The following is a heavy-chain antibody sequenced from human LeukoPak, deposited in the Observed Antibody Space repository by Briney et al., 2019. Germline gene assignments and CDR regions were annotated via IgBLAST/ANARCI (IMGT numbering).Heavy chain of an antibody. CDR3: AKDTAGTTPRGYFDL. Sequence: GGSLRLSCAASGLTFRSYVMSWVRQAPGKGLEWISSISGGGASTYYADSVKGRFTISRDSSKNTLFLQMNSLRAEDTAVYYCAKDTAGTTPRGYFDLWGRGTLLTVSS. J-gene: IGHJ2*01. D-gene: IGHD1-7*01. CDR2: ISGGGAST. V-gene: IGHV3-23*01. CDR1: GLTFRSYV.